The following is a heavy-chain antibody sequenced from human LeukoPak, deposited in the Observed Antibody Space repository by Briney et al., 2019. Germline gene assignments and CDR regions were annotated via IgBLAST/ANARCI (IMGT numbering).Heavy chain of an antibody. V-gene: IGHV3-64*02. CDR3: TRGVAISTSGWYDTFDY. CDR1: GFTFRDYA. D-gene: IGHD6-19*01. Sequence: PGGSLRLSCAASGFTFRDYAMYWVRQAPGKGLEYVSVISTDGSRIYYADSVKGRFTIPRDNFKNTLYLQMGSPRAEDMAFYYCTRGVAISTSGWYDTFDYWGQGALVTVSS. J-gene: IGHJ4*02. CDR2: ISTDGSRI.